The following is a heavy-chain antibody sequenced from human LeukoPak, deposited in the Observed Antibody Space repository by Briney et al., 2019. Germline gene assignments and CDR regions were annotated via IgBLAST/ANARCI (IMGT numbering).Heavy chain of an antibody. V-gene: IGHV1-46*01. Sequence: GASVKVSCKASGYTFTSYDMHWGRQAPGQGLEGMGRINPSGGSTSYAQKFQGRVTMTRDTSTSTVYMELSSLRAEDTAVYYCAREHSSGWYVFDYWGQGTLVTVSS. CDR2: INPSGGST. D-gene: IGHD6-19*01. CDR1: GYTFTSYD. J-gene: IGHJ4*02. CDR3: AREHSSGWYVFDY.